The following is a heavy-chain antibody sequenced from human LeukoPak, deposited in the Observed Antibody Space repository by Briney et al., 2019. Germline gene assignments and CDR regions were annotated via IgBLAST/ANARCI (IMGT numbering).Heavy chain of an antibody. V-gene: IGHV3-33*06. J-gene: IGHJ4*02. CDR3: AKDLNWGGR. D-gene: IGHD7-27*01. Sequence: GGSLRLSCAASGFTFSSYVMYWVRQAPGKGLEWVSVIGYDGSNKHYVDSVKGRFTVSRDNSKNTLYLQMNSLRAEDTAVYYCAKDLNWGGRWGQGTLVTVSS. CDR2: IGYDGSNK. CDR1: GFTFSSYV.